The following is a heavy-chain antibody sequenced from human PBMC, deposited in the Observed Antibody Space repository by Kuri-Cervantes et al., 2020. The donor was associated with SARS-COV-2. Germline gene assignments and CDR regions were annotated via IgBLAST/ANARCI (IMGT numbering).Heavy chain of an antibody. CDR1: GFTFSSYW. Sequence: GGSLRLSCAASGFTFSSYWMHWVRQAPGKGLVWVSRINSDGSSTSYADSVKGRFTISRDNAKNTLYLQMNSLRAEDTAVYYCARATTPPAVITIPFGVVYNWFDPWGQGTLVTVSS. J-gene: IGHJ5*02. CDR2: INSDGSST. V-gene: IGHV3-74*01. D-gene: IGHD3-16*01. CDR3: ARATTPPAVITIPFGVVYNWFDP.